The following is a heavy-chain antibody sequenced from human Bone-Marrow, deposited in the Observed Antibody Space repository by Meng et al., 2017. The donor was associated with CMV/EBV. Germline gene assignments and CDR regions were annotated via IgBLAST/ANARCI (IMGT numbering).Heavy chain of an antibody. CDR3: ARGDSVVPAALDYYYGMDV. J-gene: IGHJ6*02. V-gene: IGHV3-53*01. D-gene: IGHD2-2*01. CDR1: GFTVSSNY. Sequence: GESLKISCAASGFTVSSNYMSWVRQAPGKGLEWVSVIYSGGSTYYADSVKGRFTISRDNSKNTLYLQMNSLRAEDTAVYYCARGDSVVPAALDYYYGMDVWGQGTTVTVSS. CDR2: IYSGGST.